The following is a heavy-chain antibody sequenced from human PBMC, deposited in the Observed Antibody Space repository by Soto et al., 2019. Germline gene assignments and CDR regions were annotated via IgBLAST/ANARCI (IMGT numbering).Heavy chain of an antibody. CDR1: GFSLSTTGVG. CDR2: IYWHDDK. J-gene: IGHJ4*02. Sequence: AAGPTLVNPTQTLTLTCTFSGFSLSTTGVGVSWIRQPPGKALEWLALIYWHDDKRYSPYLKSRLNITKDTSKKKVVLTMTKMETVDTAKYYCAHRGGATVGLYYFDYWGQGAMVTVSS. V-gene: IGHV2-5*01. CDR3: AHRGGATVGLYYFDY. D-gene: IGHD3-16*01.